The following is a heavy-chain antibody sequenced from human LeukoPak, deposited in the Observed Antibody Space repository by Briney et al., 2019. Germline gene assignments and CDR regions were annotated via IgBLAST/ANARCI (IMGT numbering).Heavy chain of an antibody. J-gene: IGHJ6*03. CDR1: GFSISSYE. D-gene: IGHD1-7*01. CDR2: ISSSGSTI. CDR3: ARVELAPYYYYMDV. Sequence: PGGSLRLSCAASGFSISSYEMNWVRQAPGKGLEWVSHISSSGSTIWYADSVKGRFTISRDNAKNSLYLQMNSLRAEDTAVYYCARVELAPYYYYMDVSGKGTTVTVSS. V-gene: IGHV3-48*03.